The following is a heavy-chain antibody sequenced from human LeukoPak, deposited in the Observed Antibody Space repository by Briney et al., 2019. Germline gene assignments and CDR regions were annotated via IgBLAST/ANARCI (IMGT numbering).Heavy chain of an antibody. CDR2: INAGNGNT. Sequence: ASVKVSCKASGYTFTSYAMHWVRQAPGQRLEWMGWINAGNGNTKYSQKFQGRVTITRDTSASTAYMELSSLRSEDTAVYYCARDPLRYFDWFHYYYYGMDVWGQGTTVTVSS. D-gene: IGHD3-9*01. V-gene: IGHV1-3*01. CDR3: ARDPLRYFDWFHYYYYGMDV. CDR1: GYTFTSYA. J-gene: IGHJ6*02.